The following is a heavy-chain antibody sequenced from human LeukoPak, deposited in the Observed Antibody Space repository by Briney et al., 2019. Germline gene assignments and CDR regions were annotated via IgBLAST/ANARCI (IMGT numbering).Heavy chain of an antibody. V-gene: IGHV3-48*02. J-gene: IGHJ4*02. CDR1: GFTFSSYS. Sequence: GSLRLSCAASGFTFSSYSMTWVRQAPGKGLEWVSYISLSSTTIYYADSVKGRFTISRDDAKNSLYLQMNSLRDEDTAVYYCARVSGWPWDHWGQGTLVTVSS. CDR3: ARVSGWPWDH. D-gene: IGHD2-15*01. CDR2: ISLSSTTI.